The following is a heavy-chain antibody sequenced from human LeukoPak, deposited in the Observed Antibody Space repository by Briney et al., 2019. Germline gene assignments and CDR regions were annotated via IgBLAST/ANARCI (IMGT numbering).Heavy chain of an antibody. Sequence: PGRSLRLSCAASGFTFSSYSMNWVRQAPGKGLEWVSSISSSSSYIYYADSVKGRFTISRDNAKNSLYLQMNSLRAEDTAVYYCASDCSSTSCYGPPFDYWGQGTLVTVSS. J-gene: IGHJ4*02. CDR2: ISSSSSYI. CDR1: GFTFSSYS. D-gene: IGHD2-2*01. V-gene: IGHV3-21*01. CDR3: ASDCSSTSCYGPPFDY.